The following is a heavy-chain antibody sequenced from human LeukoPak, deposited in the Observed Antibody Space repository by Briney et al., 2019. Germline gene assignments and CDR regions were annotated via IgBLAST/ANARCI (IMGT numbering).Heavy chain of an antibody. CDR2: INPSGGST. CDR3: ARRSSSWYYFDY. CDR1: GYTFTSYY. J-gene: IGHJ4*02. Sequence: ASVKVSCKASGYTFTSYYMHWVRQAPGQGLEWMGIINPSGGSTSYAQKFQGRVTMTRDTSTSTVYMELSSLRSEDTAIYYRARRSSSWYYFDYWGQGTLVTVSS. V-gene: IGHV1-46*01. D-gene: IGHD6-13*01.